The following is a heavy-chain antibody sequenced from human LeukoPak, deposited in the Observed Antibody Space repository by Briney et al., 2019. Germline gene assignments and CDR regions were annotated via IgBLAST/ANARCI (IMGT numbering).Heavy chain of an antibody. CDR3: ATGDCSGGSCSYNWFVP. CDR2: INAGNGNT. Sequence: ASVKVSCKASGYTFTSYAMHWVRQAPGQRLEWMGWINAGNGNTKYSQKFQGRVTITRDTSASTAYMELSSLGSEDTAVYYCATGDCSGGSCSYNWFVPWGQGTLVTVSS. J-gene: IGHJ5*02. CDR1: GYTFTSYA. V-gene: IGHV1-3*01. D-gene: IGHD2-15*01.